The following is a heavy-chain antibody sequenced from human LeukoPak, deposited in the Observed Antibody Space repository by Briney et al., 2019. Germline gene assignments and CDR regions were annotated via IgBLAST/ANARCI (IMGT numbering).Heavy chain of an antibody. V-gene: IGHV3-23*01. D-gene: IGHD3-3*01. CDR3: AKDGVWSGYNWVDY. J-gene: IGHJ4*02. CDR1: GFTFSSYA. CDR2: ISGSGGST. Sequence: GGSLRLSCAASGFTFSSYAMSWVRQAPGKGLEWVSAISGSGGSTYYADSVKGRFTISRDNSKNTLYLQMNSLRAEDTAVYYCAKDGVWSGYNWVDYWGQGTLVTVSS.